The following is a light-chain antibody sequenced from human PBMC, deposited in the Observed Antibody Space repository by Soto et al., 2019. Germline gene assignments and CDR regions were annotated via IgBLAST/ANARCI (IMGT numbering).Light chain of an antibody. V-gene: IGKV1-6*01. Sequence: IQMTQSPSSSSASVGDRVTITCRASQGIRSDLGWYQQKPGEVPRLLIYNASTLQSGVPSRFSGSASGAVFTLTISSLQPVESATYYCLHDYNYPQTFGQGTNVDIK. CDR3: LHDYNYPQT. J-gene: IGKJ1*01. CDR1: QGIRSD. CDR2: NAS.